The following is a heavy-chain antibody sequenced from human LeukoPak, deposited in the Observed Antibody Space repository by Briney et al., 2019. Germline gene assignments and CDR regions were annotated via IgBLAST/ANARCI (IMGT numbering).Heavy chain of an antibody. CDR3: ARGWGSRPSGSYWH. CDR2: ISSSSSTI. J-gene: IGHJ4*02. CDR1: GFTFSSYS. D-gene: IGHD3-10*01. V-gene: IGHV3-48*01. Sequence: PGGSLRLSCAASGFTFSSYSMNWVRQAPGKGLEWVSYISSSSSTIYYADSVKGRFTISRDNAKNSLYLQMNSLRAEDTAVYYCARGWGSRPSGSYWHWGQGTLVTVSS.